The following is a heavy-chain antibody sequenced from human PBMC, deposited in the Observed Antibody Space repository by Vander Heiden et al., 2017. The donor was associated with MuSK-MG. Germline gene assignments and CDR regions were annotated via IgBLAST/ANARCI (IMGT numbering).Heavy chain of an antibody. CDR1: GGSISSGGYY. V-gene: IGHV4-31*03. CDR2: IYYSWST. Sequence: QVQLQESGPGLVKPSQNLSLTCTVSGGSISSGGYYWSWIRQHPGKGLEWIGYIYYSWSTYYNPSLKSRVTISVDTSKNQFSLKLSSVTAADTAVYYCARGYDFWSGSYYFDYWGQGTLVTVSS. J-gene: IGHJ4*02. CDR3: ARGYDFWSGSYYFDY. D-gene: IGHD3-3*01.